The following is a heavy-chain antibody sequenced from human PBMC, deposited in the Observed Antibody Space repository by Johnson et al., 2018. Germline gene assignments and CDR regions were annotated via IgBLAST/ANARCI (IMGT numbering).Heavy chain of an antibody. D-gene: IGHD3-9*01. CDR3: AGDPLETIDKPPFDS. CDR1: GFTFSSYG. CDR2: IWYDGSNK. J-gene: IGHJ3*02. Sequence: QVQLVESGGGVVQPGRSLRLSCAASGFTFSSYGMHWVRQAPGKGLEWVAVIWYDGSNKYYADSVKGRFTISRDNSKNTLYLQMNSLRAEDTAVYYWAGDPLETIDKPPFDSWGQGTMVTVSS. V-gene: IGHV3-33*01.